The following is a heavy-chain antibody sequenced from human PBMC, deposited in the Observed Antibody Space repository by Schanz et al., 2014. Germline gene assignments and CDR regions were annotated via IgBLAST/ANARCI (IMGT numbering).Heavy chain of an antibody. CDR2: SSSGSDDI. CDR1: GFTFSSYS. V-gene: IGHV3-21*02. D-gene: IGHD3-9*01. CDR3: ARVLGSEALRNFDWTEYNCYGMDV. J-gene: IGHJ6*02. Sequence: EVRLVESGGGLVKPGGSLRLSCAASGFTFSSYSMSRVRQAPGKGLGWVSLSSSGSDDINYADSVKGRFTISRVGAKNSVHLQTNSLRAEDPAVYFCARVLGSEALRNFDWTEYNCYGMDVWGQGTTVTVSS.